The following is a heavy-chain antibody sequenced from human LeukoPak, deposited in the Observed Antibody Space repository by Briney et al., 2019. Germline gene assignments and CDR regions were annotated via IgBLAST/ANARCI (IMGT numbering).Heavy chain of an antibody. V-gene: IGHV3-23*01. D-gene: IGHD3-22*01. J-gene: IGHJ4*02. Sequence: GGSLRLSCVVSGFTVSSNYMSWVRQAPGKGLEWVSAISGSGGSTYYADSVKGRFTISRDNSKNTLYLQMNSLRAEDTAIYYCSYFYDSSGSYIYWGQGTLVTVSS. CDR1: GFTVSSNY. CDR2: ISGSGGST. CDR3: SYFYDSSGSYIY.